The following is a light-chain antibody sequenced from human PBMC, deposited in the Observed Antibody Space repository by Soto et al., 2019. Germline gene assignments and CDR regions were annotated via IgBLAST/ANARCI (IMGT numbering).Light chain of an antibody. Sequence: IVLTQSPATLSLSPGEGAALSCSASQSVSTSLAWYQHKPGQAPRLFIYDASKRAPGIPARFSGSGSGTDFTLTISILEPEDFAVYYCQVRDVWPSFGQGTKVEIK. CDR3: QVRDVWPS. CDR2: DAS. CDR1: QSVSTS. V-gene: IGKV3-11*01. J-gene: IGKJ1*01.